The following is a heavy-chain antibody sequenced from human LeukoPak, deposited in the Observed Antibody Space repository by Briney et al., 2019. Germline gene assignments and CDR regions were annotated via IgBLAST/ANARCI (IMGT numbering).Heavy chain of an antibody. J-gene: IGHJ4*02. V-gene: IGHV3-7*01. D-gene: IGHD3-3*01. Sequence: QPGGSLRLSCTASGFTFSTYWMSWVRQPPGKGLEFVANIKQDGSQIEYVDSVKGRFTISRDNAKNSLCLQMISLRAEDTAVYYCARWRGAQSEFEYWGQGTLVTVSS. CDR2: IKQDGSQI. CDR3: ARWRGAQSEFEY. CDR1: GFTFSTYW.